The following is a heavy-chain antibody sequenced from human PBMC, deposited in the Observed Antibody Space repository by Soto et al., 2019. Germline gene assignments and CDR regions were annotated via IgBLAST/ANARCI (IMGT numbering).Heavy chain of an antibody. D-gene: IGHD4-17*01. CDR2: IYYSGST. CDR3: ARDDGDSYYYGMDV. Sequence: QVQLQESGPGLVKPSQTLSLTCTVSGGSISSGGYYWSWIRQHPGKGLEWIGYIYYSGSTYYNPSLKSRVTLSVDTSKNQFSLKLSSVTAADTAVYYCARDDGDSYYYGMDVWGQGTTVTVSS. V-gene: IGHV4-31*03. J-gene: IGHJ6*02. CDR1: GGSISSGGYY.